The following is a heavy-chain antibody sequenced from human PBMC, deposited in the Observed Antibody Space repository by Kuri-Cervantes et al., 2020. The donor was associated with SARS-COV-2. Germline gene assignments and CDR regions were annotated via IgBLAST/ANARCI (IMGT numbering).Heavy chain of an antibody. Sequence: ESLKISCTVSGDSISSRNYYWGWIRQPPGKGLELIGTMSYSGRSNYNPSLKSRVTISVDTSKNQFSLKLSSVTAADTAVYYCARGRIAAAAGRYYYYMDVWGKGTTVTVSS. J-gene: IGHJ6*03. V-gene: IGHV4-39*07. CDR2: MSYSGRS. CDR3: ARGRIAAAAGRYYYYMDV. D-gene: IGHD6-13*01. CDR1: GDSISSRNYY.